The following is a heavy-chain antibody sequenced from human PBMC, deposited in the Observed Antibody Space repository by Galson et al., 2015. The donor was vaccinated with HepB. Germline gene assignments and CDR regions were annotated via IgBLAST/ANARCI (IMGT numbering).Heavy chain of an antibody. CDR1: GDSVSTNSAA. D-gene: IGHD2-15*01. V-gene: IGHV6-1*01. Sequence: CAISGDSVSTNSAAWNWIRQSPSRGLEWLGRTYYRSKWYNDYAVSVKSRITINPDTSKNQFSLRLNSVTPEDTAVYYCARAGCDGGSCYFNLYFDSWGQGTLVTVSS. J-gene: IGHJ4*02. CDR3: ARAGCDGGSCYFNLYFDS. CDR2: TYYRSKWYN.